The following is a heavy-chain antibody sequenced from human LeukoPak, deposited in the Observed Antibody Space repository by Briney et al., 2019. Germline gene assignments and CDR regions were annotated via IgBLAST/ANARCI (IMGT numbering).Heavy chain of an antibody. D-gene: IGHD5-12*01. CDR2: ISGSGGST. J-gene: IGHJ4*02. CDR3: AKSLSRGYSGYDQTFDY. Sequence: GGSLRLSCAASGFTISSYAMSWVRQAPGRGLEWVSAISGSGGSTYYADSVKGRFTISRDNSKNTLYLQMNSLRAEDTAVYYCAKSLSRGYSGYDQTFDYWGQGTLVTVSS. V-gene: IGHV3-23*01. CDR1: GFTISSYA.